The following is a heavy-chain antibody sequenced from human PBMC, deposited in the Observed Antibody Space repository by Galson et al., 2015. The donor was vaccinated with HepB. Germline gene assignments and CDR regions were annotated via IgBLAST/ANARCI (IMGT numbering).Heavy chain of an antibody. V-gene: IGHV3-11*01. CDR3: ARARIPTAGTAAY. Sequence: SLRLSCAASGFTFSDYYMNWIRQAPGKGLEWVSYISSSGTTIYYTDSVKGRFTISRDNAKNSLFLQMNSLRAEDTAVYYCARARIPTAGTAAYWGQGTLVTVSS. J-gene: IGHJ4*02. CDR1: GFTFSDYY. CDR2: ISSSGTTI. D-gene: IGHD6-13*01.